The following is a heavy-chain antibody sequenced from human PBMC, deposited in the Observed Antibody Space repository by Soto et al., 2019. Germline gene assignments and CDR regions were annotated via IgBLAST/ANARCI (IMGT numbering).Heavy chain of an antibody. CDR1: GFTFSNAW. CDR2: IKSKTDGGTT. Sequence: GGSLRLSCAASGFTFSNAWMSWVRQAPGKGLEWVGRIKSKTDGGTTDYAAPVKGRFTISRDDSKNTLYLQMNSLKTEDTAVYYCTTGVAVAGAFDIWGQGTMVTVSS. V-gene: IGHV3-15*01. CDR3: TTGVAVAGAFDI. J-gene: IGHJ3*02. D-gene: IGHD6-19*01.